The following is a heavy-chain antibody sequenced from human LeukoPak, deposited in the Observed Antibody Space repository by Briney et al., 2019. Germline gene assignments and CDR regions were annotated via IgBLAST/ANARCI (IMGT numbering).Heavy chain of an antibody. D-gene: IGHD3-22*01. CDR1: VGSISSYY. Sequence: KPSETLSLTCTVSVGSISSYYWSWIRQPPGKGLEWIGYIYYSGSTNYNPSLKSRVTISVDTSKNQFSLKLSSVTAADTAVYYCARHSTYYYDSSGYLDYWGQGTLVTVSS. CDR3: ARHSTYYYDSSGYLDY. J-gene: IGHJ4*02. CDR2: IYYSGST. V-gene: IGHV4-59*08.